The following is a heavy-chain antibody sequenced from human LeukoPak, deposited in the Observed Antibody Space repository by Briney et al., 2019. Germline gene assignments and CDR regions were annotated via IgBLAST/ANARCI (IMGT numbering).Heavy chain of an antibody. CDR1: GFTFSDSA. CDR3: AGPFDGSGYAFDY. CDR2: IRSNANNYAT. J-gene: IGHJ4*02. D-gene: IGHD3-22*01. Sequence: GGSLRLSCAASGFTFSDSAMHWVRQASGKGPEWVGRIRSNANNYATACAASVKGRFTISRDDSKNTAYLQMNSLQTDDTAVYYCAGPFDGSGYAFDYWGRGTLVTVSS. V-gene: IGHV3-73*01.